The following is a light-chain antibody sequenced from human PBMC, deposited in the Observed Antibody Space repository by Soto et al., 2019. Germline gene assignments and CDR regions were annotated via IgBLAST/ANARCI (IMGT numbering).Light chain of an antibody. CDR2: GAS. CDR3: QQYNNWPPTWT. J-gene: IGKJ1*01. Sequence: EIVMTQSPATLSVSPGESATLSCRASQSVSNNLAWYQQKPGQAPRLLFYGASTRATGFPARFSGSGSGTEFTLTISSLQSEDFAVYYCQQYNNWPPTWTFGQGTKVEIK. CDR1: QSVSNN. V-gene: IGKV3-15*01.